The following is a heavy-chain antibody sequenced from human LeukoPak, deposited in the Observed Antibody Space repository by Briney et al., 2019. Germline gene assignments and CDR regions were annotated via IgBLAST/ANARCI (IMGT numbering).Heavy chain of an antibody. Sequence: PGGSQRLSCAASGIAFNSYTMNWVRQAPGKGLEWVSYISSSGSTIYYADSVKGRFTISRDNAKNSLYLQMNSLRAEDTAVYYCAELGITMIGGVWGKGTTDTISS. CDR2: ISSSGSTI. D-gene: IGHD3-10*02. CDR3: AELGITMIGGV. CDR1: GIAFNSYT. V-gene: IGHV3-48*04. J-gene: IGHJ6*04.